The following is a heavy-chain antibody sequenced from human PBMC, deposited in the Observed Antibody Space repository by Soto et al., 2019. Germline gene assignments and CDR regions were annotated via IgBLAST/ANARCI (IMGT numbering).Heavy chain of an antibody. Sequence: PSETLSLTCTVSGGSISSGGYYWSWIRQHPGKGLEWTGYIYYSGSTYYNPSLKSRVTISVDTSKNQFSLKLSSVTAADTAVYYCARTMITMVRGVSSWFDPWGQGTLVTVSS. J-gene: IGHJ5*02. CDR2: IYYSGST. CDR1: GGSISSGGYY. CDR3: ARTMITMVRGVSSWFDP. D-gene: IGHD3-10*01. V-gene: IGHV4-31*03.